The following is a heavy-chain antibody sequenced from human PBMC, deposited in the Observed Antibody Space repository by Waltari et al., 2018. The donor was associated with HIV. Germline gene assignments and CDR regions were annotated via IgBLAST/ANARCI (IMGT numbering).Heavy chain of an antibody. Sequence: QVHLVQSGAEMKKPGASVKVSCKASGYTFLGYGISWVRQAPGHGLEWMGWISTYNANTNYAQSLQGRVTMTTDTSTTTAYMELRSLTSDDTAVYYCARDGLRYSGTFYSDYWGQGTLVTVSS. J-gene: IGHJ4*02. CDR3: ARDGLRYSGTFYSDY. CDR1: GYTFLGYG. CDR2: ISTYNANT. V-gene: IGHV1-18*01. D-gene: IGHD1-26*01.